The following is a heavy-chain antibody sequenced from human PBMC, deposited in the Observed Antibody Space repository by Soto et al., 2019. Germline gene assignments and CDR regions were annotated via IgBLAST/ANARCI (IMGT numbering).Heavy chain of an antibody. J-gene: IGHJ5*02. V-gene: IGHV3-74*01. D-gene: IGHD2-21*02. CDR3: ARGSNTAFDP. CDR1: GFNFSPYW. CDR2: INAEGNT. Sequence: EAQLVESGGGLVQPGGSLRLSCAASGFNFSPYWMHWVRQTPGKGLVWVSRINAEGNTIYADSVKGRFTISRDNAKNMLYPQMTSLRAEDTAVYFCARGSNTAFDPWGQGTLVTVSS.